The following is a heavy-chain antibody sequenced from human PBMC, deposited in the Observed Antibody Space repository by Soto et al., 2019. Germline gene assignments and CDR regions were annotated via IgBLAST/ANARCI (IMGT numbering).Heavy chain of an antibody. CDR2: ISYDGSNK. CDR1: GFTFSSYA. Sequence: LRLSCAASGFTFSSYAMHWVRQAPGKGLEWVAVISYDGSNKYYADSVKGRFTISRDNSKNTLYLQMNSLRAEDTAVYYCARGLGGMDVWGQGTTVTVSS. J-gene: IGHJ6*02. CDR3: ARGLGGMDV. V-gene: IGHV3-30-3*01. D-gene: IGHD3-16*01.